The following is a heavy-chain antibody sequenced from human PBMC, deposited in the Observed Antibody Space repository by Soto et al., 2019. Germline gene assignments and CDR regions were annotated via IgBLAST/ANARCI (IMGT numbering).Heavy chain of an antibody. V-gene: IGHV3-74*01. D-gene: IGHD3-10*01. CDR1: GFTFRSYW. CDR3: ARDRGWFGEVPFDY. CDR2: INSDGSST. J-gene: IGHJ4*02. Sequence: EVQLVESGGGLVQPGGSLRLSCTASGFTFRSYWMHWVRQAPGKELVWVSRINSDGSSTSYADSVKGRFTISRDNAKNTLYLQMNSLRAEDTAVYYCARDRGWFGEVPFDYWGQGTLVTVSS.